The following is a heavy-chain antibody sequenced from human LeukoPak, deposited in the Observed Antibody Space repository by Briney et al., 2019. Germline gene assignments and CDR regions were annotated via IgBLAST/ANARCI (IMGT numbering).Heavy chain of an antibody. CDR2: IYYSGIT. Sequence: SETLSLTCTVSGGSISSYYWSWIRQPPGKGLEWIGYIYYSGITNYNLSLKSRVTISVDTSKNQFSLRLSSVTAADTAVYYCARDPSPFYSGSYLGFDPWGQGTLVTVSS. V-gene: IGHV4-59*01. CDR3: ARDPSPFYSGSYLGFDP. J-gene: IGHJ5*02. D-gene: IGHD1-26*01. CDR1: GGSISSYY.